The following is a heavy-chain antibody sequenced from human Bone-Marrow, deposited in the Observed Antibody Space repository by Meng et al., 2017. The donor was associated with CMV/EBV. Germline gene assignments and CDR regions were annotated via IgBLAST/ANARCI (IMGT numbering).Heavy chain of an antibody. Sequence: GESLKISCAASGFTFSSYAMSWVRQAPGKGLEWVSVIYSGGSSTYYADSVKGRFTISRENAKNSLYLQMNSLRAGDTAVYYCARVDTDYYYGMDVWGQGTTVTVSS. CDR1: GFTFSSYA. J-gene: IGHJ6*02. CDR2: IYSGGSST. V-gene: IGHV3-23*03. CDR3: ARVDTDYYYGMDV. D-gene: IGHD2-2*02.